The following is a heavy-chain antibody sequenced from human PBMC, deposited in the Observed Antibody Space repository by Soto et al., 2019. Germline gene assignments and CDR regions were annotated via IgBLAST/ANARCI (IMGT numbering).Heavy chain of an antibody. Sequence: SETLSLTCAVYGGSFSGYYWSWIRQPPGKGLEWIGEINHSGSTNYNPSLKSRVTISVDTSKNQFSLKLSSVTAADTAVYYCARGGGAGYSSSWYPIDYYYSGMDVWGQGTTVTVSS. J-gene: IGHJ6*02. V-gene: IGHV4-34*01. CDR2: INHSGST. D-gene: IGHD6-13*01. CDR3: ARGGGAGYSSSWYPIDYYYSGMDV. CDR1: GGSFSGYY.